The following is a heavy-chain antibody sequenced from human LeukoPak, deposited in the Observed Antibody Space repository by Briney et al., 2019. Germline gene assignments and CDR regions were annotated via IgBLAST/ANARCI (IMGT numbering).Heavy chain of an antibody. J-gene: IGHJ3*02. Sequence: SETPSLTCTVSGGSISSSSYYWGWIRQPPGKGLEWIGSIYYSGSTYYNPSLKSRVTISVDTSKNQFSLRLSSVTAADTAVYYCARRRSLRTYYYDSSGYYPDDAFDIWGQGTMVTVSS. CDR1: GGSISSSSYY. CDR3: ARRRSLRTYYYDSSGYYPDDAFDI. D-gene: IGHD3-22*01. CDR2: IYYSGST. V-gene: IGHV4-39*01.